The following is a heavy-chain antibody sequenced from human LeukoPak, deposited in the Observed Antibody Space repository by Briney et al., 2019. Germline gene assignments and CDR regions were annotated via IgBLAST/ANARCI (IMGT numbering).Heavy chain of an antibody. CDR1: GGSISSYY. Sequence: SETLSLTCTVSGGSISSYYWSWIRQPAGKGLEWIGRIYTSGSTNYNPSLKSRVTISVDTSKNQFSLKLSSVTAADTAVYYCARLRRVGVTSGDAFDIWGQGTMVTVSS. D-gene: IGHD1-26*01. CDR3: ARLRRVGVTSGDAFDI. V-gene: IGHV4-4*07. J-gene: IGHJ3*02. CDR2: IYTSGST.